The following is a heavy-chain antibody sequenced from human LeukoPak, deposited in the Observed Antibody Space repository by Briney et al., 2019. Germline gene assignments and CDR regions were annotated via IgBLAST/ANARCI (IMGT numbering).Heavy chain of an antibody. CDR3: GSRIGYCSSSSCKAPY. CDR1: GFTFSTYW. D-gene: IGHD2-2*01. V-gene: IGHV3-74*01. CDR2: INPDGSSA. J-gene: IGHJ4*02. Sequence: PGGSLRLSCAGSGFTFSTYWMHWVRQAPGKGLGWVSRINPDGSSASYADSVKGRCTISRDNAENTMYLQMNSLRAEDTAVYYCGSRIGYCSSSSCKAPYWGQGTLVTVSS.